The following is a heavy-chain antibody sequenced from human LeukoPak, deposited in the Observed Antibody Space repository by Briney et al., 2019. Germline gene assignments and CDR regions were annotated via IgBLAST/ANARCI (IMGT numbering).Heavy chain of an antibody. CDR1: GFTFSSYA. CDR3: ARGNFGVVINPFVY. V-gene: IGHV3-23*01. CDR2: ISGSGGST. J-gene: IGHJ4*02. D-gene: IGHD3-3*01. Sequence: GGSLRLSCAASGFTFSSYAMSWVRQAPGKGLEWVSAISGSGGSTYYADSVKGRFTISRDNAKNSLYLQMNSLRAEDTAVYYCARGNFGVVINPFVYWGQGTLVTVSS.